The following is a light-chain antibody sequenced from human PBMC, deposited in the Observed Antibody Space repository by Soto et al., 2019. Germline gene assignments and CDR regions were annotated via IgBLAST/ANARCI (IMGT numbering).Light chain of an antibody. V-gene: IGKV3-20*01. J-gene: IGKJ4*01. Sequence: EVVLTQSPGTLSLSPGERATLSCRASQRVSDSYLAWYQQKPGQTPSLLVYGASSRATGIPDRFSGSGSGADFTLIISRLEPADFAVYYCQQYGSSPLTFGGGTKVEIK. CDR1: QRVSDSY. CDR2: GAS. CDR3: QQYGSSPLT.